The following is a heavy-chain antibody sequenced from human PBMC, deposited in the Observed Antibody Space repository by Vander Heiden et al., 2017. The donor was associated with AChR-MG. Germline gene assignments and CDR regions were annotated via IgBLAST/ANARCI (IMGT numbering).Heavy chain of an antibody. CDR3: ARTAYYYDSSGFLFDI. J-gene: IGHJ3*02. CDR2: ISSSSSTI. D-gene: IGHD3-22*01. CDR1: GFTFSSYS. Sequence: EVQLVESGGGLVQPGGSLRLSCAASGFTFSSYSMNWVRQAPEKGLEWVSYISSSSSTIYYADSVKGRFTISRDNAKNSLYLQMNSLRDEDTAVYYCARTAYYYDSSGFLFDIWGQGTMVTVSS. V-gene: IGHV3-48*02.